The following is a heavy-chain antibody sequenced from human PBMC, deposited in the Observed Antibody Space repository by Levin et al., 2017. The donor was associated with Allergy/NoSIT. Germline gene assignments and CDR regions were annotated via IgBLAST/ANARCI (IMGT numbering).Heavy chain of an antibody. CDR3: VRGGQRLGERAARFDY. CDR2: ITSTGTTI. Sequence: GGSLRLSCAASGFTFSTYEMNWVRQTPGKGLEWLSYITSTGTTIWYTNSVKGRFTISRDNAKNSLYLQMNSLGAEDTAFYYCVRGGQRLGERAARFDYWGHETLVTVSS. V-gene: IGHV3-48*03. CDR1: GFTFSTYE. D-gene: IGHD6-19*01. J-gene: IGHJ4*01.